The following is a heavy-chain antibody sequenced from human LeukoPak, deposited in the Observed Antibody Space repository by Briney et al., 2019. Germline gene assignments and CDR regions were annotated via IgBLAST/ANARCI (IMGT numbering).Heavy chain of an antibody. CDR3: TRGEAYDY. CDR1: GYTFTGYY. J-gene: IGHJ4*02. Sequence: SVKVSCKASGYTFTGYYMHWVRQAPGQGLEWMGRIIPILGIANYAQKFQGRVTITADKSTSTAYMELSSLRSEDTAVYYCTRGEAYDYWGQGTLVTVSS. D-gene: IGHD3-16*01. CDR2: IIPILGIA. V-gene: IGHV1-69*02.